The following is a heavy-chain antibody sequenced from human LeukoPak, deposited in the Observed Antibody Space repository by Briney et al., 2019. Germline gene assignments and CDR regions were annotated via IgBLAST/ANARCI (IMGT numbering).Heavy chain of an antibody. CDR2: INHSGST. D-gene: IGHD2-2*01. CDR1: GGSFSGYH. V-gene: IGHV4-34*01. Sequence: SETLSLTCAVYGGSFSGYHWSWIRQPPGKGLEWIGEINHSGSTNYNPSLKSRVTISVDTSKNQFSLKLSSVTAADTAVYYCARDGSCSSTSCPNWFDPWGQGTLVTVSS. CDR3: ARDGSCSSTSCPNWFDP. J-gene: IGHJ5*02.